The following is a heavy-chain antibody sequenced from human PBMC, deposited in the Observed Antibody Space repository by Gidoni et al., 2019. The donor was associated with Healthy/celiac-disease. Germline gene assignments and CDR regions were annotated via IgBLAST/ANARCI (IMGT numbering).Heavy chain of an antibody. D-gene: IGHD6-13*01. CDR2: INHSGST. CDR1: GGSFSGYY. Sequence: QVQLQQWGAGLLKPSETLSLTCAVYGGSFSGYYWSWIRQPPGKGLEWIGEINHSGSTNYNPSLKSRVTISVDTSKNQFSLKLRSVTAADTAVYYCAKLDGYSSSWYAIWGQGTLVTVSS. CDR3: AKLDGYSSSWYAI. V-gene: IGHV4-34*01. J-gene: IGHJ4*02.